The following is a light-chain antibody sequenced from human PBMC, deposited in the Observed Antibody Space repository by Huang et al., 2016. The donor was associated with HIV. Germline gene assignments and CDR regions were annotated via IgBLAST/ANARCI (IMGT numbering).Light chain of an antibody. J-gene: IGKJ4*01. CDR1: QSIINN. Sequence: EIVLTQSPATLSLSPGERAALSCRATQSIINNLAWYQQNAGQSPRLLIYCASTSATGIPARFRSSGSGTDFTLTISSRQSEDFAVYYCQQYNNWPPLLTFGGGTKVEIK. CDR2: CAS. V-gene: IGKV3-15*01. CDR3: QQYNNWPPLLT.